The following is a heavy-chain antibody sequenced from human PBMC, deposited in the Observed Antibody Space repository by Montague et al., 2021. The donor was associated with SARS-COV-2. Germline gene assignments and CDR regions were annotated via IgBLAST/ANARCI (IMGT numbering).Heavy chain of an antibody. V-gene: IGHV4-39*01. D-gene: IGHD6-13*01. CDR1: GGSISSSSYY. Sequence: SETLSLTCTVSGGSISSSSYYWGWIRQPPGKGLEWIGSIYYSGSTYYNPSLKSRVTISVDTSKNQFSLKLSSVTAADTAVYYCAGSPPGIAAAGTVAAFDTWAQGQWSPSPQ. CDR3: AGSPPGIAAAGTVAAFDT. J-gene: IGHJ3*02. CDR2: IYYSGST.